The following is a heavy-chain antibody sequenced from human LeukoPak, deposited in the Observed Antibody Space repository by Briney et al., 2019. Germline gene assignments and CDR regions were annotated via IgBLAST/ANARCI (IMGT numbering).Heavy chain of an antibody. CDR1: GYSISSGYY. J-gene: IGHJ3*02. CDR2: IYHSGST. D-gene: IGHD2-15*01. V-gene: IGHV4-38-2*02. Sequence: PSETLSLTCTVSGYSISSGYYWGWIRQPPGKGLEWIGSIYHSGSTYYNPSLKSRVTISVDTSKNQFSLKLSSVTAADTAVYYCARDECSGGSCYLWDAFDIWGQGTMVTVSS. CDR3: ARDECSGGSCYLWDAFDI.